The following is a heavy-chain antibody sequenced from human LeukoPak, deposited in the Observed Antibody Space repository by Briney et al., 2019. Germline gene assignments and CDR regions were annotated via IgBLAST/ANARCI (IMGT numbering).Heavy chain of an antibody. CDR1: GFTFSSYG. CDR2: IWYDGSNK. V-gene: IGHV3-33*06. Sequence: QPGRSLRLSCAASGFTFSSYGMHWVRQAPGKGLEWVAVIWYDGSNKYYADSVKGRFTISRDNSKNTLYLQMNSLRAEDTAVYYCAKVGRYSSGWYVRYFDYWGQGTLVTVSS. D-gene: IGHD6-19*01. CDR3: AKVGRYSSGWYVRYFDY. J-gene: IGHJ4*02.